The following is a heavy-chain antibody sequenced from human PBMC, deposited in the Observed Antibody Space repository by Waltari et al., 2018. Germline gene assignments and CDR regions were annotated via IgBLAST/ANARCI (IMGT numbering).Heavy chain of an antibody. Sequence: EVQLVESGGGLVQPGGSLGLSCAASGFTFSNYWRRWVRQAPGKGVVGVADKRHDNSDIYYVDAVKGRFTISRDNAKNSLFLQMNSMGGEDTAVYYGARDPGRVGVDYWGQGTLVTVSS. CDR3: ARDPGRVGVDY. V-gene: IGHV3-7*01. CDR1: GFTFSNYW. J-gene: IGHJ4*02. D-gene: IGHD1-26*01. CDR2: KRHDNSDI.